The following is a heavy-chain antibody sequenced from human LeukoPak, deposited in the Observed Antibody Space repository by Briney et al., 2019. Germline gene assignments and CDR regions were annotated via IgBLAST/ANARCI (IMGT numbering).Heavy chain of an antibody. D-gene: IGHD1-26*01. Sequence: PSQTLSLTCTVSGGSVSSGGYYRSWIRQHPGKGPEWIGYIFCSGSTNYNPSLKSRVTISVDTSKNQFSLRLSSATAADTAVYYCARHGGSYSLDQWGQGTLVTVSS. CDR2: IFCSGST. CDR1: GGSVSSGGYY. CDR3: ARHGGSYSLDQ. V-gene: IGHV4-31*03. J-gene: IGHJ4*02.